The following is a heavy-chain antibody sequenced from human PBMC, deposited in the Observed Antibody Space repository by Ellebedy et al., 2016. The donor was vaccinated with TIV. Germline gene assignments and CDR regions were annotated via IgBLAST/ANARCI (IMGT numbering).Heavy chain of an antibody. Sequence: MPSETLSLTCTVYGGSISSYYWSWIRKPPGQGLEWNGYIHYSGSTNYNPSLKSRVTISVDTSKNQFSLNLSSVTAADTAMYYCARSAGEYYPSYYMAVWGKGTTVTVSS. CDR3: ARSAGEYYPSYYMAV. CDR2: IHYSGST. CDR1: GGSISSYY. V-gene: IGHV4-59*01. D-gene: IGHD2/OR15-2a*01. J-gene: IGHJ6*03.